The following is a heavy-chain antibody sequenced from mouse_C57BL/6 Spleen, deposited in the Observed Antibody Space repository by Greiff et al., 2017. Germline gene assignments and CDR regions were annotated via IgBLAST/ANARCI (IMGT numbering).Heavy chain of an antibody. CDR3: ARRLYYGSTFAY. J-gene: IGHJ3*01. D-gene: IGHD1-1*01. CDR1: GYTFTSYW. Sequence: QVQLKQPGAELVKPGASVKMSCKASGYTFTSYWITWVKQRPGQGLEWIGDIYPGSGSTNYNEKFKSKATLTVDTSSSTAYMQLSSLTSEDAAVYYCARRLYYGSTFAYWGQGTLVTVSA. V-gene: IGHV1-55*01. CDR2: IYPGSGST.